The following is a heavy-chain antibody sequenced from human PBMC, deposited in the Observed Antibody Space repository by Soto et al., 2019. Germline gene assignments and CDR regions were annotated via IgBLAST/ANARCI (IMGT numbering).Heavy chain of an antibody. J-gene: IGHJ4*02. V-gene: IGHV1-46*01. CDR2: INPSGGST. D-gene: IGHD3-10*01. CDR1: GYTFTSYY. CDR3: ARGGRLYGSGSYHSYLDY. Sequence: GASVKVSCKASGYTFTSYYMHWVRQAPGQGLEWMGIINPSGGSTSYAQKFQGRVTMTRETSTSTVYMELSSLRSEDTAVYYCARGGRLYGSGSYHSYLDYWGQGTLVTVSS.